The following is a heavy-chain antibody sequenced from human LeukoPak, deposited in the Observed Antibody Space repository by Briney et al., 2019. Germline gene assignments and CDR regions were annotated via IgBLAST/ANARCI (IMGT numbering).Heavy chain of an antibody. CDR2: ISSSGSTI. D-gene: IGHD4-17*01. V-gene: IGHV3-11*01. Sequence: GGSLRLSCAASGFTFSDYYMSWIRQAPGKGLEWVSYISSSGSTIYYADSVKGRFTISRDNAKNSLYLQMNSLRAEDTAVYYCARSMAYGDYEVSFDYWGQGTLVTVSS. CDR3: ARSMAYGDYEVSFDY. J-gene: IGHJ4*02. CDR1: GFTFSDYY.